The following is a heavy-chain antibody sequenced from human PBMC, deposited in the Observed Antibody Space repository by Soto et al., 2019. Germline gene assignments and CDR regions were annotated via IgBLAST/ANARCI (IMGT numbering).Heavy chain of an antibody. J-gene: IGHJ2*01. V-gene: IGHV1-69*12. Sequence: QVQLVQSGAEVKKPGSSVTVSCKASGGTFSSYTIRWVRQAPGQGLEWMGGIIPIFGTANYAQKFQGRVTINADESTSTAYMELSSLRSEDTAVYYCARGNHRWVQLWDFDRGGRGTLVTVSS. CDR3: ARGNHRWVQLWDFDR. CDR1: GGTFSSYT. CDR2: IIPIFGTA. D-gene: IGHD1-1*01.